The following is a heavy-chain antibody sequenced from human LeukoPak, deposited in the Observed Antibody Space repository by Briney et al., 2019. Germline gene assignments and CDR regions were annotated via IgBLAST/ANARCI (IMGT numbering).Heavy chain of an antibody. CDR2: ISSSSTI. CDR3: ASGHTDFWSGYSGMDV. V-gene: IGHV3-48*02. CDR1: GFTFSSYG. Sequence: GRSLRLSCAASGFTFSSYGMHWVRQAPGKGLEWVSYISSSSTIYYADSVKGRFTISRDNAKNSLYLQMNSLRDEDTAVYYCASGHTDFWSGYSGMDVWGQGTTVTVSS. J-gene: IGHJ6*02. D-gene: IGHD3-3*01.